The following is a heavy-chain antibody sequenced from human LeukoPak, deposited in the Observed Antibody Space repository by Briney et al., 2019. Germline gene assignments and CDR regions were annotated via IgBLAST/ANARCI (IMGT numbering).Heavy chain of an antibody. CDR3: TRIVTGEVPGASEAFDI. V-gene: IGHV3-73*01. CDR2: IRSKANNYAT. D-gene: IGHD3-16*01. CDR1: GPTFSDSA. Sequence: PGGSLRLSCAASGPTFSDSAIHWVRQASGEGLEWVGRIRSKANNYATAYAASVKGRFTISRDDSKNTAYLQMNSLKTEDTAVYYCTRIVTGEVPGASEAFDIWGQGTMVTVSS. J-gene: IGHJ3*02.